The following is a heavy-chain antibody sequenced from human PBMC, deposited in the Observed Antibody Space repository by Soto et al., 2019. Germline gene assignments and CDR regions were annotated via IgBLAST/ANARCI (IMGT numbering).Heavy chain of an antibody. Sequence: GGSLRLSCAASGFTFSSYGMHWVRQAPGKGLEWVAVIWYDGSNKYYADSVKGRFTISRDNSKNTLYLQMNSLRAEDTAVYYCARCFYDILTGFFHYGMDVWGQGTTVTVSS. CDR1: GFTFSSYG. CDR3: ARCFYDILTGFFHYGMDV. V-gene: IGHV3-33*01. J-gene: IGHJ6*02. CDR2: IWYDGSNK. D-gene: IGHD3-9*01.